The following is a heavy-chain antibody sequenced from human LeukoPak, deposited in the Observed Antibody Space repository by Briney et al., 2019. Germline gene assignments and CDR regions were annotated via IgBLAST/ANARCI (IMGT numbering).Heavy chain of an antibody. V-gene: IGHV4-59*08. CDR2: IYDSRST. D-gene: IGHD3-9*01. CDR3: ARRNVLTEGEAFAI. J-gene: IGHJ3*02. CDR1: GGSTSSYY. Sequence: SETLSLTCTVSGGSTSSYYWTWIRQPPGEGLEWIGYIYDSRSTNYNPSLNSRVTISADASKNQFSLKLNSVTAADTAVYYCARRNVLTEGEAFAIWGQGTMVTVSS.